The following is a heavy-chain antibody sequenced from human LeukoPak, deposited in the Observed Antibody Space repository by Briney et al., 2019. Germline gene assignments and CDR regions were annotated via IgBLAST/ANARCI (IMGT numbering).Heavy chain of an antibody. V-gene: IGHV3-23*01. Sequence: GGSLRLSCAASGFTFSDHAMSWVRQAPAKGLEWVSSINGNGGGSYYIDSVKGRFTISRDNAKNSLYLQMNSLRAEDTAVYYCARGGYYYGSGSYKPWGQGTLVTVSS. CDR3: ARGGYYYGSGSYKP. CDR2: INGNGGGS. J-gene: IGHJ5*02. D-gene: IGHD3-10*01. CDR1: GFTFSDHA.